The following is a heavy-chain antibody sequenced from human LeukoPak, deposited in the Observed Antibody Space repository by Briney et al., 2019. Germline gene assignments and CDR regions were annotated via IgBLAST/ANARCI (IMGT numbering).Heavy chain of an antibody. D-gene: IGHD3-9*01. CDR1: GYTFTSYG. CDR2: ISAYNGNT. Sequence: GASVKVSCKASGYTFTSYGISWVRQVPGQGLEWMGWISAYNGNTNYAQKLQGRVTMTTDTSTSTAYMELRSLRSDDTAVYYCARDIPLRYFDWLLSSGGWFDPWGQGTLVTVSS. CDR3: ARDIPLRYFDWLLSSGGWFDP. J-gene: IGHJ5*02. V-gene: IGHV1-18*01.